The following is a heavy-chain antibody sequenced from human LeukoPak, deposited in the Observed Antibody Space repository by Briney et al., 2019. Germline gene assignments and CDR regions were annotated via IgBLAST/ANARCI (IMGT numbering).Heavy chain of an antibody. CDR3: ALLPFDP. V-gene: IGHV3-72*01. CDR2: TRNKANSYTT. CDR1: GFTFSGHY. D-gene: IGHD2-15*01. Sequence: PGGSLRLSCAASGFTFSGHYMDWVRQAPGKGLEWVGRTRNKANSYTTEYAASVKGSFTISRDDSKNSLYLQMNSLKTEDTAVYYCALLPFDPWGQGTLVTVSS. J-gene: IGHJ5*02.